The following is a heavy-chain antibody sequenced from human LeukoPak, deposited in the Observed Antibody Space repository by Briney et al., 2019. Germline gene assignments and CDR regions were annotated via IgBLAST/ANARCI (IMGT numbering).Heavy chain of an antibody. J-gene: IGHJ4*02. CDR2: IYYCGSS. D-gene: IGHD6-19*01. V-gene: IGHV4-59*08. CDR3: ARQVSSSGWPFDH. CDR1: GDSISSYY. Sequence: SETLSLACTVSGDSISSYYGSWIRQPPGKGLEWIGYIYYCGSSNYDASLKSRVTISVDTAKNQFSLKLSSVSAADTAVYYCARQVSSSGWPFDHWGQGTLVTVSS.